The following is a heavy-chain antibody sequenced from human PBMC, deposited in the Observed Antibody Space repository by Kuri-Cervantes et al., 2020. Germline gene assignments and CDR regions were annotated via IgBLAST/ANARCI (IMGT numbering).Heavy chain of an antibody. V-gene: IGHV3-30-3*01. Sequence: GGSLRLSCAASGFTFSSYAMRWVRQAPGKGLEWVAVISYDGSNKYYADSVKGRFTISRDNSKNTLYLQMNSLRTEDTAVYYCATAGDCSGTGCYRHFDRWGPGTLVTVSS. CDR2: ISYDGSNK. D-gene: IGHD2-2*01. CDR3: ATAGDCSGTGCYRHFDR. CDR1: GFTFSSYA. J-gene: IGHJ4*02.